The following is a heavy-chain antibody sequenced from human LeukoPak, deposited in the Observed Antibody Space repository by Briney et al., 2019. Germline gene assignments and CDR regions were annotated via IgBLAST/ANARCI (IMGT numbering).Heavy chain of an antibody. D-gene: IGHD1-14*01. Sequence: WASVKVSCKASGGTLSSYAITWVRQAPGQGLEWMGRIIPVAGIVNYAQKFRGRVTITADTFTNTAYMEVNSLKPDDTAIYYCARVGGTATANHFDPWGQGTQVTVSP. CDR1: GGTLSSYA. CDR3: ARVGGTATANHFDP. V-gene: IGHV1-69*04. J-gene: IGHJ5*02. CDR2: IIPVAGIV.